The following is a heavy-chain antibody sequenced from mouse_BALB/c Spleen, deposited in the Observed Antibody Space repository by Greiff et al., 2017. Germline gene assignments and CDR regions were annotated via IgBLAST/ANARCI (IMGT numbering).Heavy chain of an antibody. Sequence: EVKLMESGAELVKPGASVKLSCTASGFNIKDTYMHWVKQRPEQGLEWIGRIDPANGNTKYDPKFQGKATITADTSSNTAYLQLSSLTSEDTAVYYCARSLSYYYAMDYWGQGTSVTVSS. CDR3: ARSLSYYYAMDY. CDR2: IDPANGNT. D-gene: IGHD3-1*01. J-gene: IGHJ4*01. V-gene: IGHV14-3*02. CDR1: GFNIKDTY.